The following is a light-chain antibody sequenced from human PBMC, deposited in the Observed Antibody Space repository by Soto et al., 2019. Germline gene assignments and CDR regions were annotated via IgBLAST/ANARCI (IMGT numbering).Light chain of an antibody. CDR2: KAS. CDR1: QSVSTW. CDR3: QQYGRG. V-gene: IGKV1-5*03. Sequence: DIQMTQSPSTLSASVGDRVTITCRASQSVSTWLAWYQQKPGKAPKLLIYKASSLESGVPSRFSGSGSGTDFTLTISRLEPEDFAVYYCQQYGRGFGQGTRLEIK. J-gene: IGKJ5*01.